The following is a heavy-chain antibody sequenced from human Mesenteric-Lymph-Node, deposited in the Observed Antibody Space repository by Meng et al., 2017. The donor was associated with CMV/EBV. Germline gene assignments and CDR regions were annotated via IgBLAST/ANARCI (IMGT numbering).Heavy chain of an antibody. J-gene: IGHJ5*02. D-gene: IGHD3-3*01. V-gene: IGHV4-38-2*02. CDR2: INPSGTT. CDR3: ARTIFGVVIRLDWFDP. CDR1: GDSIGSGYF. Sequence: SETLSLTCSVSGDSIGSGYFWAWIRQTPGKGPEWIGTINPSGTTNYNPSLNSRLTMSVDTSKNQFSLKLSSVTAADTAVYYCARTIFGVVIRLDWFDPWGQGTLVTVSS.